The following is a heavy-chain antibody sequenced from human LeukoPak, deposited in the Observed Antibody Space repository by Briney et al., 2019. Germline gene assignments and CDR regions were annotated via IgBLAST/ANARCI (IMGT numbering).Heavy chain of an antibody. J-gene: IGHJ4*02. CDR1: GYTFTSYA. CDR3: ARGLYYYGSGSPYPH. Sequence: ASVNVSCKASGYTFTSYAMHWVRQAPGQRLEWMGWINAGNGNTKYSQKFQGRVTITRDTSASTAYMELSSLRSEDTAVYYCARGLYYYGSGSPYPHWGQGTLVTVSS. CDR2: INAGNGNT. D-gene: IGHD3-10*01. V-gene: IGHV1-3*01.